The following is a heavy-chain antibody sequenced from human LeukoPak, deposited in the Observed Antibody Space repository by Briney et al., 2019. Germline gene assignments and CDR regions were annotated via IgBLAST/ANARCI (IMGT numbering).Heavy chain of an antibody. CDR3: AKPKDNSLYCFDY. J-gene: IGHJ4*02. Sequence: AGGSLRLSCVVSGFTFSRYAMTWVRQAPGKGLEWVSAISPTGDIAYYADSVKGRFAISRDNSKNTLYLQMSSLRAEDTAVYYCAKPKDNSLYCFDYWGQGTLVTVSS. CDR1: GFTFSRYA. D-gene: IGHD1-20*01. V-gene: IGHV3-23*01. CDR2: ISPTGDIA.